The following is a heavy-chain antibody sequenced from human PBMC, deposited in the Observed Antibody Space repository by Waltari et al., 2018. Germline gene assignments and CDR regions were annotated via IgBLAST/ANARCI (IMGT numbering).Heavy chain of an antibody. Sequence: QVQLVESGGGVVQPGRSLRLSCAASGFTFSSYGMHWVRQAPGKGLEWVAVIWYDGSNKYYADSVKGRFTISRDNSKNTLYLQMNSLRAEDTAVYYCAKVQQQLVTTLFDYWGQGTLVTVSS. D-gene: IGHD6-13*01. CDR2: IWYDGSNK. CDR3: AKVQQQLVTTLFDY. CDR1: GFTFSSYG. J-gene: IGHJ4*02. V-gene: IGHV3-30*18.